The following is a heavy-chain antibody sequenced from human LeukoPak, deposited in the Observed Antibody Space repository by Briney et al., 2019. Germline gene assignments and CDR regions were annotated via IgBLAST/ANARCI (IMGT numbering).Heavy chain of an antibody. CDR2: IKQDGGEK. Sequence: PGGSLRLSCTTSGFTFSNYWMSWVRQAPGKGLEWVAIIKQDGGEKYYVDSVKGRFTISRDNAKNSLYLQMNSLRAEDTAIYYCARAPIVVVPTWRPTYFDYWGQGTLVTVSS. D-gene: IGHD2-2*01. CDR3: ARAPIVVVPTWRPTYFDY. CDR1: GFTFSNYW. V-gene: IGHV3-7*01. J-gene: IGHJ4*02.